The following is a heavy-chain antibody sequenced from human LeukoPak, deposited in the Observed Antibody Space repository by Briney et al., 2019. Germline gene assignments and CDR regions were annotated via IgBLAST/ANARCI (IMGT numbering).Heavy chain of an antibody. D-gene: IGHD2-2*01. CDR3: ARGWVVPVFDY. V-gene: IGHV4-39*01. CDR1: GGSISSSSYY. CDR2: IYYSGST. Sequence: SETLSLTCTASGGSISSSSYYWGWIRQPPGKGLEWIGSIYYSGSTYYNPSLKSRVTISVDTSKNQFSLKLSSVTAADTAVYYCARGWVVPVFDYWGQGTLVTVSS. J-gene: IGHJ4*02.